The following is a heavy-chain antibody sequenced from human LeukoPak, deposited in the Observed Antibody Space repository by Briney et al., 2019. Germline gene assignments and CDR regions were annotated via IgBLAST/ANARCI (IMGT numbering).Heavy chain of an antibody. CDR1: GFTFSSYS. CDR2: INGSGGST. Sequence: GGSLRLSCAASGFTFSSYSMSWVRQSPGKGLEWVTYINGSGGSTYYADSVKGRFTISRDNSKNTLYLQMNSLRAEDTAVYYCAKGKYSSGWGFDYWGQGTLVTVSS. D-gene: IGHD6-19*01. V-gene: IGHV3-23*01. J-gene: IGHJ4*02. CDR3: AKGKYSSGWGFDY.